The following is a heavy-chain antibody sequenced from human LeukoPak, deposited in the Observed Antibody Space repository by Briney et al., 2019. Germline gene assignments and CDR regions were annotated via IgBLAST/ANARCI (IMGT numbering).Heavy chain of an antibody. CDR3: TRDSGTYNWLDP. Sequence: GGSLRLSCAASGFTFSGSAIHWVRQSVGKGLEWIGHIDKEKNSYATASAYAVSVEGRFTVSRDDSKNMAFLQMSGLKTEDTALYFCTRDSGTYNWLDPWGQGTLVTVSS. CDR1: GFTFSGSA. CDR2: IDKEKNSYAT. D-gene: IGHD1-26*01. J-gene: IGHJ5*02. V-gene: IGHV3-73*01.